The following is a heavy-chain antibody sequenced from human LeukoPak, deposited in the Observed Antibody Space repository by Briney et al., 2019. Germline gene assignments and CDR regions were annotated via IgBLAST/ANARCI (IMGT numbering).Heavy chain of an antibody. V-gene: IGHV3-66*01. CDR2: IYSGGST. CDR1: GFTVSSTY. Sequence: GGSLRLSCAASGFTVSSTYMSWVRQAPGKGLEWVSVIYSGGSTYYADSGKGRFTISRDNSKNTLYLQMNSLRAEDTAVYYCARDVHVMGSSNELRDYWGQGTLVTVSS. D-gene: IGHD2-8*01. CDR3: ARDVHVMGSSNELRDY. J-gene: IGHJ4*02.